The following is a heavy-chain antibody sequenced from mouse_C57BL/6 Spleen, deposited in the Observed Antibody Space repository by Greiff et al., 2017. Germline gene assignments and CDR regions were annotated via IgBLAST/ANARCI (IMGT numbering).Heavy chain of an antibody. D-gene: IGHD1-1*01. V-gene: IGHV1-15*01. CDR3: TRRPHTEGYFDY. J-gene: IGHJ2*01. CDR2: IDPETGGT. CDR1: GYTFTGYE. Sequence: QVQLQQSGAELVRPGASVTLSCKASGYTFTGYEMHWVKQTPVHGLEWIGAIDPETGGTAYNQKFKGKAILTADKSSSTAYMELRSLTSEDSAVYYCTRRPHTEGYFDYWGQGTTLTVSS.